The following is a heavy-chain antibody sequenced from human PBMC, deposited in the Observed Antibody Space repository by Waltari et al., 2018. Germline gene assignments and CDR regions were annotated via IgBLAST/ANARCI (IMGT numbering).Heavy chain of an antibody. D-gene: IGHD3-3*01. V-gene: IGHV3-23*01. J-gene: IGHJ4*02. CDR3: AKDGSGRSDFWSGYPYFDY. CDR1: GFTFSSYA. Sequence: EVQLLESGGGLVQPGGSMRLSCAASGFTFSSYAMSLVRQAQGKGREWVSAISGSGGSTYYADSVKGRFTISRDNSKNTLYLQMNSLRAEDTAVYYCAKDGSGRSDFWSGYPYFDYWGQGTLVTVSS. CDR2: ISGSGGST.